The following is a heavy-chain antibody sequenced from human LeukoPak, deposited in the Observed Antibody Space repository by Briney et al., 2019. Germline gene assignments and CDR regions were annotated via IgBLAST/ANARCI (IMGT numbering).Heavy chain of an antibody. CDR2: MKEDGGEI. D-gene: IGHD1-1*01. CDR3: VRDGTGYPPFDL. J-gene: IGHJ5*02. V-gene: IGHV3-7*01. Sequence: GGSLRLSCEASAFTFSSYWMSWVRQAPGKGLEWVANMKEDGGEINYVDSVKGRFTISRDNARNTLYLQMDSLRVEDTAVYYCVRDGTGYPPFDLWGQGNLVTVSS. CDR1: AFTFSSYW.